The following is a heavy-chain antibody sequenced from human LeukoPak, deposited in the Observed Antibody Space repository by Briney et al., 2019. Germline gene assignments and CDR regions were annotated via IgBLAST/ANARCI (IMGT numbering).Heavy chain of an antibody. CDR2: ISYSGST. Sequence: PSETLSLTCTVSGGSISSGGYYWSWIRQPPGKGLEWIGYISYSGSTNYNPSLKSRVTISIDTSKNQFTLKLSSVTAADTAVYYCASGGFCGSTTCYPNWFDPWGQGTLVTVSS. CDR3: ASGGFCGSTTCYPNWFDP. CDR1: GGSISSGGYY. J-gene: IGHJ5*02. D-gene: IGHD2-2*01. V-gene: IGHV4-61*08.